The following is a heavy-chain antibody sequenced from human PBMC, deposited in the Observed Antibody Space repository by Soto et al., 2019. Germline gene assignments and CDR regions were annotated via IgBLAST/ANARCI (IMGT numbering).Heavy chain of an antibody. V-gene: IGHV4-39*01. Sequence: QLQLQESGPGLVRPSETLSLTCTVSRGSISSDSYYWGWIRQPPGKGLEWIGSIYYSGSTYYNPSLKSRVTISVDTSKNQFSLKVSSVTAADTAVYYCARHSSGWYGLDYWGQGTLVTVSS. CDR3: ARHSSGWYGLDY. CDR2: IYYSGST. CDR1: RGSISSDSYY. D-gene: IGHD6-19*01. J-gene: IGHJ4*02.